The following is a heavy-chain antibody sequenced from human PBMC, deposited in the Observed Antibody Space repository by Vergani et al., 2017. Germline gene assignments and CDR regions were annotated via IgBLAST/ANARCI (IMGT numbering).Heavy chain of an antibody. CDR3: AGDSWTSELRGVYWFDT. V-gene: IGHV4-39*07. CDR2: IYYSGST. CDR1: GGPISSSSYY. Sequence: QLQLQESGPGLVKPSETLSLTCTVSGGPISSSSYYWGWIRQPPGKGLEWIGSIYYSGSTYYNPSLKSRVTLSVDTSKNQLSLRMTSVTAADTAVYYCAGDSWTSELRGVYWFDTWGQGTLVSVSS. D-gene: IGHD3-10*01. J-gene: IGHJ5*02.